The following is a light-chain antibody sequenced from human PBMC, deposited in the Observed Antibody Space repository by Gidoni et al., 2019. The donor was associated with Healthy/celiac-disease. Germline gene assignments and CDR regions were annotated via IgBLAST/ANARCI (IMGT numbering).Light chain of an antibody. Sequence: DIQMTQSPSTLSASVGDRVTTTCRASQSISSWLAWYQQKPGKAPKLLIYDASSLESGVPSRFSGSGSGTEFTLTISSLQPDDFATYYCQQYNSYRTFGQGTKVEIK. CDR2: DAS. J-gene: IGKJ1*01. CDR3: QQYNSYRT. CDR1: QSISSW. V-gene: IGKV1-5*01.